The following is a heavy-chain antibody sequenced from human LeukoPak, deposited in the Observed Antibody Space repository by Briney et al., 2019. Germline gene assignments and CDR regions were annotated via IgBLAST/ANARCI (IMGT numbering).Heavy chain of an antibody. CDR2: IYTSGST. CDR3: ARAGSRGIGPV. J-gene: IGHJ3*01. Sequence: SQTLSLTCTVSGGSISSGSYYWSWIRQPAGKGLEWIGRIYTSGSTNYNPSLMSRVTISVDTSKNQFSLKLSSVTAADTAVYYCARAGSRGIGPVWGQGTMVTVSS. D-gene: IGHD3-10*01. V-gene: IGHV4-61*02. CDR1: GGSISSGSYY.